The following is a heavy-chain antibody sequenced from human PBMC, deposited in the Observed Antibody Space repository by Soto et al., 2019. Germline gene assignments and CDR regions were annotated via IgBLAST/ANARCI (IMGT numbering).Heavy chain of an antibody. CDR1: GFSLSTGGVG. D-gene: IGHD2-21*02. CDR2: IYWDNDK. J-gene: IGHJ6*02. Sequence: QITLKESGPTLVKPTQTLTLTCTFSGFSLSTGGVGVGWIRQPPGVALAWLALIYWDNDKRYSPSLKSRLTITKHASKNQVVLTMTNMDPVDTATYYCAHSRCGGDCLQSYSSHYYYGMDVWGQGTTVTVSS. V-gene: IGHV2-5*02. CDR3: AHSRCGGDCLQSYSSHYYYGMDV.